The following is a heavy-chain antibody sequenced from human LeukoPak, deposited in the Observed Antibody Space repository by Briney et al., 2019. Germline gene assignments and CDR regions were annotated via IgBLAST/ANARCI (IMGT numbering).Heavy chain of an antibody. Sequence: PSXXLXXTCTVXGGSXSSYYWSWIRQPPGKGLEWIGYIYYSGSTNYNPSLKSRVNISVEKSKKKFSLKLSSVTAADTAVYYCARSRGLYYYDSSGYYHGYYFDYWGQGTLVTVSS. CDR3: ARSRGLYYYDSSGYYHGYYFDY. CDR1: GGSXSSYY. CDR2: IYYSGST. J-gene: IGHJ4*02. D-gene: IGHD3-22*01. V-gene: IGHV4-59*01.